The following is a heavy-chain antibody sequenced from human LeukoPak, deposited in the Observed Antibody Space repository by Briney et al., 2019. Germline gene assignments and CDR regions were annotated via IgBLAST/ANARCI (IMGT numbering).Heavy chain of an antibody. CDR1: GGSISIYY. CDR3: ARGVGAVYWYFDL. J-gene: IGHJ2*01. Sequence: SETLSLTCTVSGGSISIYYWSWIRQPPGKGLEWIGYIYYSGSTNYSPSLKSRVTISVDTSKNQFSLKLTSVTAADTAVYYCARGVGAVYWYFDLWGRGTLVTVSS. D-gene: IGHD1-26*01. V-gene: IGHV4-59*01. CDR2: IYYSGST.